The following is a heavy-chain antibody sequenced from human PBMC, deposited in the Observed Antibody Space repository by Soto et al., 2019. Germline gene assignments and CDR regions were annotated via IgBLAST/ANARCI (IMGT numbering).Heavy chain of an antibody. D-gene: IGHD6-13*01. CDR3: ARLDIAAAEGGMDV. CDR2: IYYSGRT. Sequence: QVQLQESGPGLVKPSETLSLTCTVSGGSISSYYWSWIRQPPGKGLEWIGYIYYSGRTNYNPPLASRATISVDTSKNRFSLKQSSVTAADTAVYYCARLDIAAAEGGMDVWGQGTTVTVSS. J-gene: IGHJ6*02. CDR1: GGSISSYY. V-gene: IGHV4-59*08.